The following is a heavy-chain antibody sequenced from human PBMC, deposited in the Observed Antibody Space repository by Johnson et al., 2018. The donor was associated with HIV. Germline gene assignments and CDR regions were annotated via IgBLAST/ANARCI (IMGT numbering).Heavy chain of an antibody. CDR3: ARGEDGVDAFDI. CDR1: GFTFSNYA. J-gene: IGHJ3*02. CDR2: MSSDGFNK. D-gene: IGHD4-17*01. V-gene: IGHV3-30-3*01. Sequence: QVQLVESGGGVVQPGRSLRLSCAASGFTFSNYAVHWVRQAPGKGLEWVAVMSSDGFNKYYADSVKGRFTVSRDNSKNTLYLLMNSLRPEDTAVYYCARGEDGVDAFDIWGQGTMVTVSS.